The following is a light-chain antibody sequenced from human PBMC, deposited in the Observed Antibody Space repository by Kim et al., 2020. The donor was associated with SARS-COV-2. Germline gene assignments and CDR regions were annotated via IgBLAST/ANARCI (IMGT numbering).Light chain of an antibody. CDR3: QKYNSAPWT. CDR2: GAA. V-gene: IGKV1-27*01. CDR1: QDIANS. Sequence: DSIGDRVTITCRASQDIANSLAWYQQKPGKVPQVLIYGAATLQSGVPSRFSGSGSGTEFTLTIGSLQTEDVATYYCQKYNSAPWTFGPGTKVDIK. J-gene: IGKJ1*01.